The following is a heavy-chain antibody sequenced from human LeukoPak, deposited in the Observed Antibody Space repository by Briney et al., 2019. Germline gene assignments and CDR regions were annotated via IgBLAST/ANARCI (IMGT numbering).Heavy chain of an antibody. Sequence: GGSLRLSCVASGFILSNDWTNWVRQAPGKGLEWVASIQPDGKKKYYVDYLRGRFTISRDDARNSLHLQINSLRVEDTALYYCAEGGYWGQGTLVTVSS. V-gene: IGHV3-7*01. CDR2: IQPDGKKK. CDR1: GFILSNDW. J-gene: IGHJ4*02. CDR3: AEGGY.